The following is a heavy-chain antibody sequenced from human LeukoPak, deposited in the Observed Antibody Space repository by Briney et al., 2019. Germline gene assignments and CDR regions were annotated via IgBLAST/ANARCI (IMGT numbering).Heavy chain of an antibody. D-gene: IGHD2-8*01. CDR3: ARTRAVYDAFDM. CDR1: GGSISSYY. J-gene: IGHJ3*02. V-gene: IGHV4-59*08. CDR2: IYYSGST. Sequence: SETLSLTFTVSGGSISSYYWSWIRQPPGKGREWIGYIYYSGSTNYNLSLQSQVTISVDTSKTKFSLTLSSVSAADTAVYCCARTRAVYDAFDMWGRGTMVTVS.